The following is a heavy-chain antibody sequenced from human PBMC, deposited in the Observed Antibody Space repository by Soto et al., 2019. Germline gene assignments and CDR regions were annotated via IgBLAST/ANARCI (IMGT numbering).Heavy chain of an antibody. CDR1: GFSFGTYW. CDR3: ARDVGPVTIFGEALSGYFDF. CDR2: IKEDGSER. J-gene: IGHJ4*02. Sequence: EVQLVESGGGLVQPGGSLRLSCAVSGFSFGTYWMSWVRQAPGKGLEWLASIKEDGSERYYLDSVKGRFTISRDNAKDSLSLQMNRLRGEDTAFYYCARDVGPVTIFGEALSGYFDFWCQGTLVTVSS. V-gene: IGHV3-7*03. D-gene: IGHD3-3*01.